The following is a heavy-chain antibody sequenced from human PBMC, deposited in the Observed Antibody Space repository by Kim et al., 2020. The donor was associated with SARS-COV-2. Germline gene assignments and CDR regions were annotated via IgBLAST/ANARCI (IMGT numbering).Heavy chain of an antibody. CDR1: GGSISSSSYY. CDR3: ARRGLGSYLPGKWFDP. CDR2: IYYSGST. D-gene: IGHD1-26*01. J-gene: IGHJ5*02. Sequence: SETLSLTCTVSGGSISSSSYYWGWIRQPPGKGLEWIGSIYYSGSTYYNPSLKSRVTISVDTSKNQFSLKLSSVTAADTAVYYCARRGLGSYLPGKWFDPWGQGTLVTVSS. V-gene: IGHV4-39*01.